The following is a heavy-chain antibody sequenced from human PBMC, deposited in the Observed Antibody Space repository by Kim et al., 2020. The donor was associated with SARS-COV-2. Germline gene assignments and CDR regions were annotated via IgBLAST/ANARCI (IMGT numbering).Heavy chain of an antibody. CDR1: GGSISSYY. CDR3: ARTKKTYYYYYMDV. V-gene: IGHV4-4*07. J-gene: IGHJ6*03. CDR2: IYTSGST. Sequence: SETLSLTCTVSGGSISSYYWSWIRQPAGKGLEWIGRIYTSGSTNYNPSLKSRVTMSVDTSKNQFSLKLSSVTAADTAVYYCARTKKTYYYYYMDVWGKGTTVTVSS.